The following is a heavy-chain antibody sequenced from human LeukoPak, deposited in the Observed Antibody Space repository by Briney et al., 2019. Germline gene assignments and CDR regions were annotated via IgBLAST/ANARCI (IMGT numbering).Heavy chain of an antibody. CDR3: ARGSEGWYGGDVNWFDP. D-gene: IGHD6-19*01. V-gene: IGHV1-46*01. Sequence: ASVKVSCKASGYTFTSYYMHWVRQAPGQGLEWMGIINPSGGSTSYAQKFQGRVTMTRNTSISTAYMELSSLRSEDTAVYYCARGSEGWYGGDVNWFDPWGQGTLVTVSS. CDR2: INPSGGST. J-gene: IGHJ5*02. CDR1: GYTFTSYY.